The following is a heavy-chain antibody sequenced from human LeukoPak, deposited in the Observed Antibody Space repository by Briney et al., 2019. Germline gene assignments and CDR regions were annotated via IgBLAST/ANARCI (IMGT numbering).Heavy chain of an antibody. CDR2: ISAYNGNT. CDR3: ARDQSVRLLQTSSTYFKHVFAI. D-gene: IGHD6-13*01. Sequence: ASVKVSCKPSGYTFTNYGISWVRQAPGLGLEWMGGISAYNGNTNYAQKVQGRVTMTTDTSTSTAYVELRSLRFADTAVYYCARDQSVRLLQTSSTYFKHVFAIWGQGSMVTVSS. J-gene: IGHJ3*02. V-gene: IGHV1-18*01. CDR1: GYTFTNYG.